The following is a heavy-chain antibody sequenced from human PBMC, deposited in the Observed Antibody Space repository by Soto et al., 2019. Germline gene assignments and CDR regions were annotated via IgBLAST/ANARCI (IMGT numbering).Heavy chain of an antibody. CDR1: GYTFSNFW. CDR3: ARRKSTSPLRVDY. J-gene: IGHJ4*02. Sequence: GESLKISCQGSGYTFSNFWIIWVRQMPGKGLEWMGRIDPSDSYTTYSPSFQGHVTISADKSISTAYLQWNSLKASDTAMYYCARRKSTSPLRVDYWGQGTQVTVSS. CDR2: IDPSDSYT. V-gene: IGHV5-10-1*01.